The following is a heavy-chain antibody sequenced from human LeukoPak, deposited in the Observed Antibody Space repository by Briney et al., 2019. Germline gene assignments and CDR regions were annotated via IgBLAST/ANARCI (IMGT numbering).Heavy chain of an antibody. D-gene: IGHD1-26*01. CDR3: ATDLVRATILPRDY. Sequence: ASVKVSCKVSGYTLTELSMHWVRQAPGKGLEWMGGFDPEDGETIYAQKFQGRVTMAEDTSTDTAYMELSSLRSEDTAVYYCATDLVRATILPRDYWGQGTLVTVSS. CDR2: FDPEDGET. V-gene: IGHV1-24*01. CDR1: GYTLTELS. J-gene: IGHJ4*02.